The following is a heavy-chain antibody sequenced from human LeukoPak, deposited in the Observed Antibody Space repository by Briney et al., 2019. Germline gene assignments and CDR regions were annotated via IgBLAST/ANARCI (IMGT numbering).Heavy chain of an antibody. Sequence: PGGSLRLSCAASGFTFDDYGMSWVRQAPGKGLEWVSGVNWNGVSTGYADSVKGRFTISRDNAKNSLYLQINSLRAEDTALYYCARDQVRGLSDYWGQGTLVTVSS. CDR2: VNWNGVST. D-gene: IGHD3-10*01. CDR3: ARDQVRGLSDY. CDR1: GFTFDDYG. J-gene: IGHJ4*02. V-gene: IGHV3-20*04.